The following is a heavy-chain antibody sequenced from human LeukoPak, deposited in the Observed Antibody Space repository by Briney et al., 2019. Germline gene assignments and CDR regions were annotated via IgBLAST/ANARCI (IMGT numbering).Heavy chain of an antibody. D-gene: IGHD6-19*01. CDR3: AKEAIVAVTATGWFDP. J-gene: IGHJ5*02. Sequence: PGGSLRLSCAASGFTFDDYTMHWVRQAPGKGLEWVSLITWDGGSTYYADSVKGRFTISRDNIKNSLYLQMNSLRTEDSALYYCAKEAIVAVTATGWFDPWGRGTLVIVSS. V-gene: IGHV3-43*01. CDR1: GFTFDDYT. CDR2: ITWDGGST.